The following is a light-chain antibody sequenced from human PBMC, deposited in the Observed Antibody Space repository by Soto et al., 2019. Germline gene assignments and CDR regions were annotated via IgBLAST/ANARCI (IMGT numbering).Light chain of an antibody. Sequence: SYELTQPPSVSVSPGQTASITCSGDKLGNKYAFWYQQQPGQSPVLIIYQNTKRPSGIPERFSGSNSGNTATLTISGTQAMDEAEYFCQAWDINTVVFGGGTKLTVL. CDR3: QAWDINTVV. J-gene: IGLJ2*01. CDR2: QNT. V-gene: IGLV3-1*01. CDR1: KLGNKY.